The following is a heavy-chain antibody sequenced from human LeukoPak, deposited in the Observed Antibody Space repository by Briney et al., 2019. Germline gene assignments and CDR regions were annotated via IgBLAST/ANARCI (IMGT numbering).Heavy chain of an antibody. CDR3: AKGRTVHNPFGY. D-gene: IGHD1-14*01. J-gene: IGHJ4*02. CDR2: IRYDGSNK. V-gene: IGHV3-30*02. Sequence: GGSLRLSCAASGFTFSSYGMHWVRQAPGRGLEWVAFIRYDGSNKYYADSVKGRFTISRDNSKNTLYLQMNSLRAEDTAVYYCAKGRTVHNPFGYWGQGTLVTVSS. CDR1: GFTFSSYG.